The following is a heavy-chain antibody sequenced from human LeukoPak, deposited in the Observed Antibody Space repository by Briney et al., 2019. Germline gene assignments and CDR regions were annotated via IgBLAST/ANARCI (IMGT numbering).Heavy chain of an antibody. CDR3: ARNEIFPRLLVNY. CDR2: IIPIFGTA. D-gene: IGHD3-9*01. V-gene: IGHV1-69*05. CDR1: GGTFSSYA. J-gene: IGHJ4*02. Sequence: SVKVSCKASGGTFSSYAISWVRQAPGQGLEWMGGIIPIFGTANYAQRFQGRVTMTTGTSTSTAYMELRSLRSDDTAVYYCARNEIFPRLLVNYWGQGTLVTVSS.